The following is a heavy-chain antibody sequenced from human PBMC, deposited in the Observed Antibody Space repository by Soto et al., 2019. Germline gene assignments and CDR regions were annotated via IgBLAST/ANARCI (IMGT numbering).Heavy chain of an antibody. CDR2: IYYSGTT. D-gene: IGHD3-10*01. CDR3: GHARFDY. CDR1: GGSISNNY. J-gene: IGHJ4*02. V-gene: IGHV4-59*01. Sequence: SETLSLTCSVSGGSISNNYWTWIRQPPGKGLQWIGYIYYSGTTNYNPSLKSRVTISVDTLYLQILGLRAEDSAVYYCAYSSGHARFDYWGQGTLVTVSS.